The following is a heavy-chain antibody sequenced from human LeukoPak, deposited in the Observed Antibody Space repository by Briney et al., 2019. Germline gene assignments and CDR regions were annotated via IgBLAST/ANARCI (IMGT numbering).Heavy chain of an antibody. V-gene: IGHV3-64*01. CDR3: ARVRSYDTSGYYYFDY. D-gene: IGHD3-22*01. Sequence: GGSLRLSCAASGFTFSTYAMNWVRQAPGKGLEYVSAISSNGGSTYYANSVKGRFTISRDNSKNTLYLQLGSLRAEDMAVYYCARVRSYDTSGYYYFDYWGQGTLVIVSS. CDR2: ISSNGGST. J-gene: IGHJ4*02. CDR1: GFTFSTYA.